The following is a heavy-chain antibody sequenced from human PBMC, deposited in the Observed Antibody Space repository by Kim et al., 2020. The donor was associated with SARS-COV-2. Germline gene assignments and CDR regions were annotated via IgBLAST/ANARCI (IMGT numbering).Heavy chain of an antibody. D-gene: IGHD3-16*02. CDR3: ARPRYYDYVWGSYRYYMTGDFDY. V-gene: IGHV4-39*01. CDR1: GGSISSSSYY. J-gene: IGHJ4*02. Sequence: SETLSLTCTVSGGSISSSSYYWGWIRQPPGKGLEWIGSIYYSGSTYYNPSLKSRVTISVDTSKNQFSLKLSSVTAADTAVYYCARPRYYDYVWGSYRYYMTGDFDYWGQGTLVTVSS. CDR2: IYYSGST.